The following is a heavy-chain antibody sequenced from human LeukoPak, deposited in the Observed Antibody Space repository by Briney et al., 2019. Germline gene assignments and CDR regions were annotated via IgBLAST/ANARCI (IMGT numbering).Heavy chain of an antibody. CDR2: INHSGST. J-gene: IGHJ4*02. Sequence: SETLSLTCAVYGGSFSGYYWNWIRQPPGKGLEWIGEINHSGSTNYNPSLKSRVTISVDTSKNQFSLKLSSVTAADTAAYYCARGGRIVMVRKYFDYWGQGTLVTVSS. CDR1: GGSFSGYY. V-gene: IGHV4-34*01. CDR3: ARGGRIVMVRKYFDY. D-gene: IGHD3-22*01.